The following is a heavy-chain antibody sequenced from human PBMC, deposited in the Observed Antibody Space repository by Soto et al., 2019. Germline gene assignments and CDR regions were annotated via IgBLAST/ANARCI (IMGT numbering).Heavy chain of an antibody. D-gene: IGHD2-2*01. V-gene: IGHV1-2*02. CDR2: INPETGAT. CDR3: ARERYQVISDGMDV. Sequence: ASVKVSCKASGYTFTGYYVHWVREAPGQGLEWMGWINPETGATSYAQKFQGRVTLSRDTSINTAYLELSSLRFDDAAVYFCARERYQVISDGMDVWGQGTTVTVS. J-gene: IGHJ6*02. CDR1: GYTFTGYY.